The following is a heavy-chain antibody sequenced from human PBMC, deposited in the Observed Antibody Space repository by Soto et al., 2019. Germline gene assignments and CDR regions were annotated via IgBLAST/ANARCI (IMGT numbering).Heavy chain of an antibody. D-gene: IGHD6-13*01. CDR1: GYTLTSRY. V-gene: IGHV1-46*01. J-gene: IGHJ5*02. CDR2: INPSGGST. Sequence: QVQLVQSGAEVRKPGASVKISCRAAGYTLTSRYMHWVRQAPGQGLEWVGIINPSGGSTSYAQKFKGRVTMTRDTSASTVYMEVSSLSSADTAVYFCARGPPSYEDSWYDYFDTWGQGTLVTVSS. CDR3: ARGPPSYEDSWYDYFDT.